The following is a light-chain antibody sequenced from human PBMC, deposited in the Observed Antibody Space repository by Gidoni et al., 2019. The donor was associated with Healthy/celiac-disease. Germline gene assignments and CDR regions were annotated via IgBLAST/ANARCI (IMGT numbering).Light chain of an antibody. CDR3: SSYINTATSVV. J-gene: IGLJ2*01. Sequence: QSTLTQPASVSGSPGQSITISCTGTSNDIGVYNYVSWYPQHPGKAPKLMIYEVFNRPSGVSDRFSGSKSGNTASLTISGLHPEDEAVYYCSSYINTATSVVFGGGTNLTVL. CDR1: SNDIGVYNY. V-gene: IGLV2-14*03. CDR2: EVF.